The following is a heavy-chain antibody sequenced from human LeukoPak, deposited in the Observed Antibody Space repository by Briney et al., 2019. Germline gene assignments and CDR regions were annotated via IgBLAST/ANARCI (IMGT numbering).Heavy chain of an antibody. CDR3: ARDRYFDWLFDY. CDR1: GFTFSSYE. CDR2: ISSSGSTI. D-gene: IGHD3-9*01. Sequence: GGSLRLSCAASGFTFSSYEMNWVRQAPGKGLERVSYISSSGSTIYYADSVKGRFTISRDNAKNSLYLQMNSLRAEDTAVYYCARDRYFDWLFDYWGQGTLVTVSS. J-gene: IGHJ4*02. V-gene: IGHV3-48*03.